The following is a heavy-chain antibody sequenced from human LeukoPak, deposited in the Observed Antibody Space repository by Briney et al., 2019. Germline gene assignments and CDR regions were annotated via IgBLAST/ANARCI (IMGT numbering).Heavy chain of an antibody. Sequence: ASVKVSCKASGYTFNTYGISWVRQAPGQGLEWMGWMNPNSGNTGYAQKFQGRITMTRNTSISTAYMELSSLRSEDTAVYYCARGPRITMIRGGQWYYYMDVWGKGTTVTISS. D-gene: IGHD3-10*01. CDR1: GYTFNTYG. V-gene: IGHV1-8*02. J-gene: IGHJ6*03. CDR3: ARGPRITMIRGGQWYYYMDV. CDR2: MNPNSGNT.